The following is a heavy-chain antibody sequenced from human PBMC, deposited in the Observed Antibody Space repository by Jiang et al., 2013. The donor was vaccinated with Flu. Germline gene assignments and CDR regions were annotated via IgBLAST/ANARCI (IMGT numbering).Heavy chain of an antibody. D-gene: IGHD2-21*02. CDR2: IHNSGDH. V-gene: IGHV4-59*08. Sequence: LEWIGYIHNSGDHQLTNPSLKSRVTISIDTSTNQFSLKLISVTAPDTAVYYCARSYCGGDCYSMFGYSYYGTGRLGPRDTVTVSS. CDR3: ARSYCGGDCYSMFGYSYYGTGR. J-gene: IGHJ6*02.